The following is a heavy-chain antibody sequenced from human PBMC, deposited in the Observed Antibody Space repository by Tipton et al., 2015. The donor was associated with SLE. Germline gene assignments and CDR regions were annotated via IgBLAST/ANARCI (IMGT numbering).Heavy chain of an antibody. D-gene: IGHD5-24*01. Sequence: TLSLTCTVSGGSISSHYWSWIRQPPGKGLEWIGYIYYSGSTNYNPSLKSRVTISVDTSGIQFSLKMTSVTAADTAVYYCARDGEMTTMEVWGQGTTVTVSS. CDR2: IYYSGST. CDR1: GGSISSHY. J-gene: IGHJ6*02. CDR3: ARDGEMTTMEV. V-gene: IGHV4-59*11.